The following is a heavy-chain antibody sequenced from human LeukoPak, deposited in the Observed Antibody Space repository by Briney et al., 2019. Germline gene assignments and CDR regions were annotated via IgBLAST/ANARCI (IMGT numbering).Heavy chain of an antibody. Sequence: SETLSLTCAVYGGSFSGYYWSWIRQPPGKGLEWIGEINHSGSTNYNPSLKSRVTISVDTSKNQFSLKLSSVTAADTAVYYCARDLYSSSWYGTFDYWGQGTLVTVSS. CDR1: GGSFSGYY. D-gene: IGHD6-13*01. CDR2: INHSGST. V-gene: IGHV4-34*01. J-gene: IGHJ4*02. CDR3: ARDLYSSSWYGTFDY.